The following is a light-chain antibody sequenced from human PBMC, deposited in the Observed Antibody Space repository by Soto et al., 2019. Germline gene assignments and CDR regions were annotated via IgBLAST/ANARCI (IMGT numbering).Light chain of an antibody. J-gene: IGLJ2*01. CDR2: DVN. V-gene: IGLV2-14*03. CDR1: SSDIGAYNF. CDR3: TSWTTNTTMI. Sequence: QSVLTQPASVSGSPGQSITISCTGTSSDIGAYNFVSWYQQHPGKAPKLMLYDVNIRASGVSNRFSGSKSGNTASLTISGHQAEDEADYYCTSWTTNTTMIFGGGTKLTVL.